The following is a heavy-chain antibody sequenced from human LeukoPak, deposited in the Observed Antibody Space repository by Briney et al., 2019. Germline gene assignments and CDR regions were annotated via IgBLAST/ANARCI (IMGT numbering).Heavy chain of an antibody. J-gene: IGHJ6*02. Sequence: QPGGSLRLSCAASGFTLSSYWMHWVRQAPGKGLVWVSHMNGDGSITNYVDSVKGRFTISRDNSKDTLYLQMNSLRAEDTAVYYCARDQRVRITMIVVVTYYYGMDVWGQGTTVTVSS. V-gene: IGHV3-74*01. CDR3: ARDQRVRITMIVVVTYYYGMDV. D-gene: IGHD3-22*01. CDR1: GFTLSSYW. CDR2: MNGDGSIT.